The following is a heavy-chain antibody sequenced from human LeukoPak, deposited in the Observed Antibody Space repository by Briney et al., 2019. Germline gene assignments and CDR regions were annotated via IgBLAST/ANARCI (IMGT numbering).Heavy chain of an antibody. Sequence: ASVKVSCKASGYTFTSYDINWVRQATGQGLKWMGWMNPNSGNTGYAQKFQGRVTMTRNTSISTAYMELSSLRSEDTAVYYCASGKKDYYYYYMDVWGKGTTVTVSS. CDR1: GYTFTSYD. CDR2: MNPNSGNT. CDR3: ASGKKDYYYYYMDV. V-gene: IGHV1-8*01. J-gene: IGHJ6*03.